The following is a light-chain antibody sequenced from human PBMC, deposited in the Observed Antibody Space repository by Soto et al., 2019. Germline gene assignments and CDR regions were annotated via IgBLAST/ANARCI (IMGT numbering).Light chain of an antibody. J-gene: IGLJ1*01. V-gene: IGLV2-14*01. Sequence: QSVLTQPASVSGSPGQSITISCTGTSSDVGGYNYVSWYQQHPGKAPKLMIYEVSNRPSGVSNRFSGSKSGNTASLTISGLXAGDEADYYCGSYTSSTTPYVFGTGTKVTVL. CDR1: SSDVGGYNY. CDR2: EVS. CDR3: GSYTSSTTPYV.